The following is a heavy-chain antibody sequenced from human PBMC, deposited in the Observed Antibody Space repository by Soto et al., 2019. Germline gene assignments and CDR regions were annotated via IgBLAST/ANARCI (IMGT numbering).Heavy chain of an antibody. CDR3: AKDQGPRYCSSTSCSLAYYYYGMDV. CDR1: GFGFKNFA. J-gene: IGHJ6*02. V-gene: IGHV3-30*18. D-gene: IGHD2-2*01. CDR2: ISYDGSNK. Sequence: GGSLRLSCVGTGFGFKNFALNWVRQAPGKGLEWVAVISYDGSNKYYADSVKGRFIISRDNSKNTLYLQMNSLRAEDTAVYYCAKDQGPRYCSSTSCSLAYYYYGMDVWGQGTTVTVSS.